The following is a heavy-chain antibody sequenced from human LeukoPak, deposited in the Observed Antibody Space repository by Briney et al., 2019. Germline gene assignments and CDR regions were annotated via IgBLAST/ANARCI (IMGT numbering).Heavy chain of an antibody. CDR3: ARVGYYDSSGGDLDC. V-gene: IGHV1-2*02. CDR1: GYTFTGYY. D-gene: IGHD3-22*01. J-gene: IGHJ4*02. Sequence: GASVKVSCKASGYTFTGYYMHWVRQAPGQGLEWMGWINPNSGGTNYAQKFQGRVTMTRDTSISTAYMELSRLRSDDTAVYYCARVGYYDSSGGDLDCWGQGTLSPSPQ. CDR2: INPNSGGT.